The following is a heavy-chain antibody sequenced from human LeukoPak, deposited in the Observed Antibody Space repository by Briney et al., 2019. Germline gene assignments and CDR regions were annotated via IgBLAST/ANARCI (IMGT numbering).Heavy chain of an antibody. Sequence: GGSLRLSCAASGFTFSSYGMSWVRQAPGKGLEWVSAISGSGGSTYYADSVKGRFTISRDNSKSTLYLQMNSLRAEDTAVYYCAKGSYYDSSGYGYYWGQGTLVTVSS. CDR3: AKGSYYDSSGYGYY. CDR2: ISGSGGST. V-gene: IGHV3-23*01. J-gene: IGHJ4*02. D-gene: IGHD3-22*01. CDR1: GFTFSSYG.